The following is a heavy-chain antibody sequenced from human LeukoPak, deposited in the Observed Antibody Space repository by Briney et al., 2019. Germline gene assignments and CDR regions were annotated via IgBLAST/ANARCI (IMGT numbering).Heavy chain of an antibody. CDR3: ARDPLRYCSSTSCAELDY. Sequence: ASVKVSCKASGYTFTSYYMHWVRQAPGQGLEWMGIINPSGGSTSYAQKFQGRVTMTRDTSTSTVYMELSSLRSEDTAVYYCARDPLRYCSSTSCAELDYWGQGTLVTVSS. J-gene: IGHJ4*02. D-gene: IGHD2-2*01. CDR1: GYTFTSYY. CDR2: INPSGGST. V-gene: IGHV1-46*01.